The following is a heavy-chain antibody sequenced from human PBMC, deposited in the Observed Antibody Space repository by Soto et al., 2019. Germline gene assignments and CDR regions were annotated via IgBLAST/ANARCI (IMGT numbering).Heavy chain of an antibody. V-gene: IGHV4-4*02. CDR1: GGSISSSNW. D-gene: IGHD3-22*01. J-gene: IGHJ4*02. CDR2: IYHSGST. CDR3: ARYYYDSSGYRDGMDY. Sequence: SETLSLTCAVSGGSISSSNWWSWVRQPPGKGLEWIGEIYHSGSTNYNPSLKSRVTISVDKSKNQFSLKLSSVTAADTAVYYSARYYYDSSGYRDGMDYWGQGTLVTVSS.